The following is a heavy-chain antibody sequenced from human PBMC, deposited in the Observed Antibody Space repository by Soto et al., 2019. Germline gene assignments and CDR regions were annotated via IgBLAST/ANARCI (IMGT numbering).Heavy chain of an antibody. CDR1: GFTFISYA. V-gene: IGHV3-23*01. D-gene: IGHD3-10*01. J-gene: IGHJ6*02. CDR2: ISGSGGST. CDR3: AKDSSITMVRGVITYYYYGMDV. Sequence: GGSLRLSCAASGFTFISYAMSWVRQAPGKGLEWVSAISGSGGSTYYADSVKGRFTISRDNSKNTLYLQMNSLRAEDTAVYYCAKDSSITMVRGVITYYYYGMDVWGQGTTVTVSS.